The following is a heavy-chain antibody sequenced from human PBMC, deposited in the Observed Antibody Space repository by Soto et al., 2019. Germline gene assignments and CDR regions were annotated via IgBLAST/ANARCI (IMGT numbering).Heavy chain of an antibody. CDR1: GGSISSRGYY. J-gene: IGHJ4*02. D-gene: IGHD3-9*01. CDR2: IYYSGST. Sequence: QVQLQESGPGLVKSSQTLSLTCTVSGGSISSRGYYWSWIRQHPGKGLEWIGYIYYSGSTYCNPSLKSRVNISIDTSKNQFSLELSSVTAADTAVYYCARVRAWVILTGYYGDFDYWGQGTLVIVSS. CDR3: ARVRAWVILTGYYGDFDY. V-gene: IGHV4-31*03.